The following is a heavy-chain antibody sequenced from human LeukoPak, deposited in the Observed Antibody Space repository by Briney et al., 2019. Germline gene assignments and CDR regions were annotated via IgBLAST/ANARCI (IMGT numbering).Heavy chain of an antibody. CDR3: AKMKGHPLPKYYMDV. CDR2: ISGSGDNT. CDR1: GFTFSGLA. Sequence: GGSLRLSCAASGFTFSGLAMSWVRRTPGKGLEWVSGISGSGDNTLYADSVKGRFTISRDNSKNTLYLEMNSLRAEDTAIYYCAKMKGHPLPKYYMDVWGQGTTVTVS. J-gene: IGHJ6*03. V-gene: IGHV3-23*01.